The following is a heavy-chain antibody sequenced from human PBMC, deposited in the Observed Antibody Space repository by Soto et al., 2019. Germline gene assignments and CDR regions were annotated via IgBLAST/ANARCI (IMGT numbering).Heavy chain of an antibody. Sequence: GESLKIACQRSGYIFARHWIGWVRHMPGKSLEWMGIIFPSDSETRYSPSFQGPVTISVDKSINPAYLQWSSLQTSAPAIYFCARHSLIATPLYGLDVWGQGTTVTVSS. D-gene: IGHD3-16*01. CDR3: ARHSLIATPLYGLDV. V-gene: IGHV5-51*01. CDR2: IFPSDSET. CDR1: GYIFARHW. J-gene: IGHJ6*02.